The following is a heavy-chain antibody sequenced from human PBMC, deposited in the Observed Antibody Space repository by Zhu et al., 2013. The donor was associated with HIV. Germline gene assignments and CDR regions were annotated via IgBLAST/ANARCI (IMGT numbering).Heavy chain of an antibody. CDR2: ISTYNGHT. Sequence: QVQLVQSGGEVKKPGASVKVSCKASGYTFTNYGLSWVRQAPGQGLEWMGWISTYNGHTNYAQKLQGRVTMTTDTSTTTAYMELRSLRSDDTAVYYCATYLGATSYYYYTMDVWGQGTTVTVSS. CDR1: GYTFTNYG. V-gene: IGHV1-18*01. D-gene: IGHD1-26*01. J-gene: IGHJ6*02. CDR3: ATYLGATSYYYYTMDV.